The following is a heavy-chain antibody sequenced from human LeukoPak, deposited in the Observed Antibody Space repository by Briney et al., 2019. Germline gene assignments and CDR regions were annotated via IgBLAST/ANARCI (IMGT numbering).Heavy chain of an antibody. CDR2: LKGDGSRA. D-gene: IGHD2-2*03. V-gene: IGHV3-74*01. J-gene: IGHJ4*02. Sequence: RGSLRLSCAASGFTFSSYWMHWVRQSPGKGLEWVGQLKGDGSRANYADSVRGRFTISRDNAKNTVYLQLNSLRAEDTAVYYCARDGYLAPVIAFLDYWGQGTPVTVSS. CDR1: GFTFSSYW. CDR3: ARDGYLAPVIAFLDY.